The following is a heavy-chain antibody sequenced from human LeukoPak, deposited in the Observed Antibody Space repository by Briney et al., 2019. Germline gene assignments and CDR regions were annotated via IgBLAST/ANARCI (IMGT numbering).Heavy chain of an antibody. J-gene: IGHJ4*02. CDR2: ISYDGSNK. CDR3: AKDVGSDY. Sequence: PGGSLRLSCAASGFTFSSYGMHWVRQAPGKGLEWVAVISYDGSNKYYADSVKGRFTISRDSSKNTLYLQMNSLRAEDTAVYYCAKDVGSDYWGQGTLVTVSS. V-gene: IGHV3-30*18. D-gene: IGHD1-26*01. CDR1: GFTFSSYG.